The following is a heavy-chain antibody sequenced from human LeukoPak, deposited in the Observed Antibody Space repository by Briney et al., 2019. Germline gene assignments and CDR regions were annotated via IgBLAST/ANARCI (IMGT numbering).Heavy chain of an antibody. D-gene: IGHD3-22*01. Sequence: GRSLRLSCAASGFTFSSYGMHWVRQAPGKGLEWVAVISYDGSYKYYADSVKGRFTISRDNSKNTLYLQMNSLRAEDTAVYYCAKGKGSGYSDYWGQGTLVTVSS. J-gene: IGHJ4*02. CDR3: AKGKGSGYSDY. V-gene: IGHV3-30*18. CDR1: GFTFSSYG. CDR2: ISYDGSYK.